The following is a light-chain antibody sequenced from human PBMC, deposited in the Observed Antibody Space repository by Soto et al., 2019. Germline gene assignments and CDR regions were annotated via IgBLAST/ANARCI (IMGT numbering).Light chain of an antibody. CDR2: SAS. V-gene: IGKV1-9*01. J-gene: IGKJ4*01. Sequence: DIQMTQSPSTLSGSVGDTVTITCRASQALSNYLAWYQQKPGKAPDLLIYSASTLQSGVPSRFSGSGSETEFSLTIRALQPEDFATYYCQQLSRYPLTFGEGTKVDIK. CDR3: QQLSRYPLT. CDR1: QALSNY.